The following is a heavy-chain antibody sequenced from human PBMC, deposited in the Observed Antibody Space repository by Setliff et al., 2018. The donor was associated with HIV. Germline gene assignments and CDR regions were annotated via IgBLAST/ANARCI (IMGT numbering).Heavy chain of an antibody. CDR3: ARLGDFSYSSHYLYAFDF. D-gene: IGHD3-3*01. V-gene: IGHV4-4*01. CDR1: GGSMSSSNW. CDR2: IYYSGNT. Sequence: SGGSMSSSNWWSWVRQSPGKGLEWIGEIYYSGNTNYNPSLKSRVTISVDKAKSQFSLRLTSVTAADTAVYFCARLGDFSYSSHYLYAFDFWGHGALVTVSS. J-gene: IGHJ4*03.